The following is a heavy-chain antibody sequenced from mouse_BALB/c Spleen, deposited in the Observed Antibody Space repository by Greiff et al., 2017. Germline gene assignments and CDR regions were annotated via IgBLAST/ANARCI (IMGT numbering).Heavy chain of an antibody. Sequence: VQLQQSGPGLVQPSQSLSITCTVSGFSLTSYGVHWVRQSPGKGLEWLGVIWSGGSTDYNAAFISRLSISKDNSKSQVFLKMNSLQTDDTARYYCARGAGDTTAPAYWGQGTLVTVSA. CDR3: ARGAGDTTAPAY. CDR1: GFSLTSYG. J-gene: IGHJ3*01. D-gene: IGHD1-2*01. CDR2: IWSGGST. V-gene: IGHV2-2*01.